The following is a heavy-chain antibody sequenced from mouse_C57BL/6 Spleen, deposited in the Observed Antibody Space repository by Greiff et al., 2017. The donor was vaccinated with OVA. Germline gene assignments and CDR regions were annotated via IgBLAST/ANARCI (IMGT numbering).Heavy chain of an antibody. CDR1: GYTFTSYW. CDR2: IYPGNSDT. D-gene: IGHD2-4*01. V-gene: IGHV1-5*01. CDR3: TRSEDYDDYYAMDY. Sequence: VQLQQSGTVLARPGASVKMSCKTSGYTFTSYWMHWVKQRPGQGLEWIGAIYPGNSDTSYNQKFKGKAKLTAVTSASTAYMELSSLTNEDSAVYYCTRSEDYDDYYAMDYWGQGTSVTVSS. J-gene: IGHJ4*01.